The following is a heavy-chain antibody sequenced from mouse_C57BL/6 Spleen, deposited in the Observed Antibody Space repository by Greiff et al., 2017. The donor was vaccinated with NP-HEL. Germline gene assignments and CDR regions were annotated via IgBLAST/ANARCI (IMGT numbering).Heavy chain of an antibody. CDR3: ARLLSNYDAMDY. V-gene: IGHV5-12*01. Sequence: EVQLVESGGGLVQPGGSLKLSCAASGFTFSDYYMYWVRQTPEKRLEWVAYISNGGGSTYYPDTVKGRFTISRDNAKNTLYLRMSRLKSEDTAMYYCARLLSNYDAMDYWGQGTSVTVSS. CDR2: ISNGGGST. D-gene: IGHD2-5*01. CDR1: GFTFSDYY. J-gene: IGHJ4*01.